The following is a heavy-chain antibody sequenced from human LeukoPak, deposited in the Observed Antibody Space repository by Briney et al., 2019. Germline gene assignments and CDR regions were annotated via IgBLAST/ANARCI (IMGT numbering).Heavy chain of an antibody. D-gene: IGHD3-10*01. V-gene: IGHV3-7*03. Sequence: GGSLRLSCAASGFTLSSYWMTWVRQAPGKGLEWVANIKEDGSEKYYVDSVKGRFTISRNNTKNSLYLQMNSLRAEDTAVYSCARDSEPLMVRGVITPYYSDYWGQGTLVTVSS. J-gene: IGHJ4*02. CDR3: ARDSEPLMVRGVITPYYSDY. CDR1: GFTLSSYW. CDR2: IKEDGSEK.